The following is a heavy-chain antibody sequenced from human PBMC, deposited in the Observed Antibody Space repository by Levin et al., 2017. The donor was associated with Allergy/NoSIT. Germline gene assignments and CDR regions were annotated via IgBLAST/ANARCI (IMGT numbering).Heavy chain of an antibody. CDR1: GFTFFNYW. V-gene: IGHV3-7*01. CDR3: SSGSNWYYFDY. CDR2: IKQDGSEK. Sequence: GGSLRLSCAASGFTFFNYWMSWVRQAPGKGLEWVANIKQDGSEKYYVDSVRGRFTISRDNAKNSLYLQMNSLRAEDTAVYYCSSGSNWYYFDYWGQGTLVTVSS. D-gene: IGHD6-13*01. J-gene: IGHJ4*02.